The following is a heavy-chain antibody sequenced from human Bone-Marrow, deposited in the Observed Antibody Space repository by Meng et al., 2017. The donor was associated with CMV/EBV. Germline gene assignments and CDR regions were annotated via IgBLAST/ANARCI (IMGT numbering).Heavy chain of an antibody. Sequence: GGSLRLSCAASGFTFNDYYMNWIRQAPGKGLEWVSYISGSATTVYYADSVKGRFTISRDNSKNTLYLQMNSLRAEDTAVYYCAKDPPDAEEMATTYYWGQGTLVTVSS. CDR3: AKDPPDAEEMATTYY. V-gene: IGHV3-11*01. J-gene: IGHJ4*02. D-gene: IGHD5-24*01. CDR2: ISGSATTV. CDR1: GFTFNDYY.